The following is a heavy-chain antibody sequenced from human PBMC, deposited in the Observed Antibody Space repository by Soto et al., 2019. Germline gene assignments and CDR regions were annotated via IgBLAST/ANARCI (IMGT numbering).Heavy chain of an antibody. CDR2: INHSGST. Sequence: QVQLQQWGAGLLKPSETLSLTCAVYGGSFSGYYWSWIRQPPGQGLEWIGEINHSGSTNYNPSLKSRVTISVDTSKNQFSLKLSSVTAADTAVYYCARVLGWATTYSWFDPWGQGTLVTVSS. CDR1: GGSFSGYY. V-gene: IGHV4-34*01. J-gene: IGHJ5*02. D-gene: IGHD1-1*01. CDR3: ARVLGWATTYSWFDP.